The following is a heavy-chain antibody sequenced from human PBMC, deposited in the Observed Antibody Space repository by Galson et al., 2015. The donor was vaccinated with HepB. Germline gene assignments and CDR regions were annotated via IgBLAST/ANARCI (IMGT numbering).Heavy chain of an antibody. CDR3: AKMSSSWTHDAFDI. J-gene: IGHJ3*02. V-gene: IGHV3-23*01. D-gene: IGHD6-13*01. CDR1: GITFSAHT. CDR2: ISGSGATT. Sequence: SLRLSCAASGITFSAHTMNWVRQAPGKGLVWASGISGSGATTYYADSAKGRFTISRDNSKNTLYLQMNSLRAEDTAVYYCAKMSSSWTHDAFDIWGQGTMVTVSS.